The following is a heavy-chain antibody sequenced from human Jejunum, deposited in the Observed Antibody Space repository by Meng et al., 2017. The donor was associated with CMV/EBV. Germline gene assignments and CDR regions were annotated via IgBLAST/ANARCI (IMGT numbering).Heavy chain of an antibody. CDR2: INPNSGGT. CDR1: TFTGDY. J-gene: IGHJ6*02. D-gene: IGHD1-7*01. V-gene: IGHV1-2*02. CDR3: ARGPNWNWDYYYGMDV. Sequence: TFTGDYMHWVLQAPGQGLEWMGWINPNSGGTNYAQKFQGRVTMTRDTSISTAYMELSRLRSDDTAVYYCARGPNWNWDYYYGMDVWGQGTTVTVSS.